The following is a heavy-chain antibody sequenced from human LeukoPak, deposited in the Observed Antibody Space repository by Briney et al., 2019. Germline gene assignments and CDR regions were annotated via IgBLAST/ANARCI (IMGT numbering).Heavy chain of an antibody. CDR2: INPSGGST. J-gene: IGHJ4*02. Sequence: ASVKVSCKASGYTFTSYYMHWVRQAPGQGLEWMGIINPSGGSTSYAQKFQGRVTMTRDTSTSTVYMELSSLRSEDTAVYYCARSRLRITIFATPRNYFDYWGQGTLVTVSS. V-gene: IGHV1-46*01. CDR1: GYTFTSYY. CDR3: ARSRLRITIFATPRNYFDY. D-gene: IGHD3-3*01.